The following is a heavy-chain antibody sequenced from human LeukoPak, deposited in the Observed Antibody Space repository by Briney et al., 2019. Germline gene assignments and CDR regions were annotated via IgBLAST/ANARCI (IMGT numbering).Heavy chain of an antibody. J-gene: IGHJ6*02. CDR2: ISSSSSYI. CDR3: AIAIVRLYGMDV. Sequence: GASLRLSCAASGFTFSSHNMNWVRQAPGKWLECVLSISSSSSYIYYADSVKGRFTISRDNAKNSLYLQMNSLGAEDTAVYYWAIAIVRLYGMDVWGQGTTVTVSS. CDR1: GFTFSSHN. D-gene: IGHD3-16*02. V-gene: IGHV3-21*01.